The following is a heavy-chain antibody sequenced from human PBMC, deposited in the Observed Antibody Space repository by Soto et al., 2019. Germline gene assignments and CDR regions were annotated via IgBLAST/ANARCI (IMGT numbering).Heavy chain of an antibody. D-gene: IGHD3-22*01. J-gene: IGHJ4*02. CDR3: AYDSSGSYFDY. Sequence: PGGSLRLSCAASGFTFSSYGMHWVRQAPGKGLEWVAVISYDGSNKYYTDSVKGRFTISRDNSKNTLYLQMNSLRAEDTAVYYCAYDSSGSYFDYWGQGTLVTVSS. CDR2: ISYDGSNK. CDR1: GFTFSSYG. V-gene: IGHV3-30*03.